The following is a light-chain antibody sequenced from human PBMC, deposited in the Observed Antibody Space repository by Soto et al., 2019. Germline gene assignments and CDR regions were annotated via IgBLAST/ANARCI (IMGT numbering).Light chain of an antibody. CDR2: DTS. Sequence: EVELTQSPGTLSLSPGERATLSCRASQSVSSSHLVWYQQKRGQAPRLLTYDTSTRATSIPDRFSGSGSGTDFTLTISRLEPEDFAVYHCQQYGASPWTFGQGTKVDIK. J-gene: IGKJ1*01. CDR1: QSVSSSH. V-gene: IGKV3-20*01. CDR3: QQYGASPWT.